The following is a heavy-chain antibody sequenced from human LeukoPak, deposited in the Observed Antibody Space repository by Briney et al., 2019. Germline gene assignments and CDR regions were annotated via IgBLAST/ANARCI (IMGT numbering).Heavy chain of an antibody. D-gene: IGHD4-11*01. J-gene: IGHJ3*02. Sequence: SETLSLTCTVSGGSISSYYWSWIRQPAGKGLEWIGRIYTSGSTNYNPSLKSRVTMSVDTSKNQFSLKLSSVTAADTAVYYCAREDRDYSTGLRTDSHAFDIWGRGTMVTVSS. CDR2: IYTSGST. CDR1: GGSISSYY. CDR3: AREDRDYSTGLRTDSHAFDI. V-gene: IGHV4-4*07.